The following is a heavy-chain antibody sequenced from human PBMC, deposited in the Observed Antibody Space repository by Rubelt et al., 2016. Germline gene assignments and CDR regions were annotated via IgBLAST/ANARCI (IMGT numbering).Heavy chain of an antibody. CDR1: GGSISSSSYY. CDR3: ARVLGGSSWYVWFDP. Sequence: QLQLQESGPGLVKPSETLSLTCTVSGGSISSSSYYWGWIRQPPGKGLEWIGSIYYSGSTYYNPSLKSRVTLSVDTSKNQFSLKVNSVTAADTAVYYCARVLGGSSWYVWFDPWGQGTLVTVSS. CDR2: IYYSGST. J-gene: IGHJ5*02. D-gene: IGHD6-13*01. V-gene: IGHV4-39*07.